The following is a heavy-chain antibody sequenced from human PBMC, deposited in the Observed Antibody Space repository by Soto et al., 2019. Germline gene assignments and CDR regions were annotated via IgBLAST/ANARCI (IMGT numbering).Heavy chain of an antibody. Sequence: ASVKFSFKTSGYTFTDYDINWVRQATGQGLEWMGWMNPNSGNTGYAQKFQGRVSMTRNTATSTAYMELSSLRSDDTAIYYCARDSSTTNPVWGQGTMVTVSS. CDR3: ARDSSTTNPV. CDR2: MNPNSGNT. CDR1: GYTFTDYD. J-gene: IGHJ3*01. V-gene: IGHV1-8*01. D-gene: IGHD2-2*01.